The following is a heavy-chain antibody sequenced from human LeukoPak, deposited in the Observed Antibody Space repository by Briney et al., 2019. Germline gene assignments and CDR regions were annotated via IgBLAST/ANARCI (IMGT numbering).Heavy chain of an antibody. CDR3: AKRDYFDSSGYYEHYFDY. V-gene: IGHV3-23*01. CDR2: IGSDYKT. J-gene: IGHJ4*02. D-gene: IGHD3-22*01. Sequence: GGSLRLSCAASGFTFSGFAMTWVRQAPGKGLEWVSSIGSDYKTHYSESVKGRFAISRDNSKSTLFLQMNSLRAEDTALYYCAKRDYFDSSGYYEHYFDYWGQGTLVTVSS. CDR1: GFTFSGFA.